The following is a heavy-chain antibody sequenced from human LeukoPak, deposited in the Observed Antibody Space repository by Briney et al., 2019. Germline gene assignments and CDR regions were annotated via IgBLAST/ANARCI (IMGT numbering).Heavy chain of an antibody. CDR1: GFTVSSNY. D-gene: IGHD3-10*01. CDR3: ARERETYGSGSYDY. J-gene: IGHJ4*02. Sequence: GGSLRLSCAASGFTVSSNYMSWVRQAPGKGLEWVSVIYSGGSTYYADSVKGRFTISRDNSKNTLYLQMNSLRAEDTAVYYCARERETYGSGSYDYWGQGTLVTVSS. CDR2: IYSGGST. V-gene: IGHV3-53*01.